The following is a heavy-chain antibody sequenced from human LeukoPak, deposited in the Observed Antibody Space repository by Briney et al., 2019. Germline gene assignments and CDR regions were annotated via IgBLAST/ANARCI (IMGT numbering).Heavy chain of an antibody. CDR2: IIPLFNTA. V-gene: IGHV1-69*13. Sequence: ASVKVSCKASGGTFNSYAITWVRQAPGQGLEWMGGIIPLFNTANYAQKFQGRVTITADESTTTAYMEPSSLRSEDTAVYYCARGIKLWFYFDSWGQGTLVTVSP. J-gene: IGHJ4*02. CDR3: ARGIKLWFYFDS. D-gene: IGHD5-18*01. CDR1: GGTFNSYA.